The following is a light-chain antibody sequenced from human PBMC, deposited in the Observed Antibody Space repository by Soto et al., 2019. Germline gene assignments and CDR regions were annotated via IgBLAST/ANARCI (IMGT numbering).Light chain of an antibody. J-gene: IGKJ4*01. CDR3: QQYDNCPLT. Sequence: IVMTQSPATLSVSPGQRATLSCRASQSVSSKLAWYQHKPGQAPRLLIYGASTRATGIPARFSASGSGTDFTLTISSLQSEDFAIYYCQQYDNCPLTFGRGTKVEI. V-gene: IGKV3-15*01. CDR2: GAS. CDR1: QSVSSK.